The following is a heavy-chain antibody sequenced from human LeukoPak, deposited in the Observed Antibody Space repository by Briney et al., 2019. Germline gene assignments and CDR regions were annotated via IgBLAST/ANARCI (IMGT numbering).Heavy chain of an antibody. Sequence: PSETLSLTCAVSGGSISSSNWWSWVRQPPGKGLAWIGEIYHSGGTNYNPSLKSRVTISVDTSKNQFSLKLSSVTAADTAVYYCARVLRYSGSIDYWGQGTLVTVSS. V-gene: IGHV4-4*02. J-gene: IGHJ4*02. CDR3: ARVLRYSGSIDY. D-gene: IGHD1-26*01. CDR2: IYHSGGT. CDR1: GGSISSSNW.